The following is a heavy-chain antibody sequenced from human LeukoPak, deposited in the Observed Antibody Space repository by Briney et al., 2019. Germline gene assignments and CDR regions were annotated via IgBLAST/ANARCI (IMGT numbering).Heavy chain of an antibody. CDR3: ARPTEMATIRDAFDI. D-gene: IGHD5-24*01. J-gene: IGHJ3*02. CDR1: RFTFSSYA. Sequence: GGSLRLSCAASRFTFSSYAMSWVRQAPGKGLVWVSRISINGSSTAYADSVKGRFTISRDNAKNTLYLQMNSLRAEDTAVYYCARPTEMATIRDAFDIWGQGTMVTVSS. V-gene: IGHV3-74*01. CDR2: ISINGSST.